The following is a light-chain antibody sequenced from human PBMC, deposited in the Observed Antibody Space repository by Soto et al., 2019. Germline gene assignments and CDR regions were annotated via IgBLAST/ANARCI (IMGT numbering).Light chain of an antibody. V-gene: IGKV3-15*01. CDR1: QAISSN. Sequence: EIVLTQSPATLSLSPGERATLSCRANQAISSNLAWYQQKPGQAPRLLIYGASTRATGIPDRFSGSGSGTEFTLTISSLQSEDVAVYYCQHYNNWLGTFGGGTKVDIK. CDR3: QHYNNWLGT. CDR2: GAS. J-gene: IGKJ4*01.